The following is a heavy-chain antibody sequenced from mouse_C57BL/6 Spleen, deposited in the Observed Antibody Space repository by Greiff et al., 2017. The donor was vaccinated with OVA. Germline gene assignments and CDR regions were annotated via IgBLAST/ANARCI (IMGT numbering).Heavy chain of an antibody. V-gene: IGHV1-64*01. CDR3: ARYGSRSYWYFDV. Sequence: VQLQQPGAELVKPGASVKLSCKASGYTFTSYWMHWVKQRPGQGLEWIGMIHPNSGSTNYNEKFKSKATLTVDKSSSTAYMQLSSLTSEDSAVYYCARYGSRSYWYFDVWGTGTTVTVSS. D-gene: IGHD1-1*01. J-gene: IGHJ1*03. CDR1: GYTFTSYW. CDR2: IHPNSGST.